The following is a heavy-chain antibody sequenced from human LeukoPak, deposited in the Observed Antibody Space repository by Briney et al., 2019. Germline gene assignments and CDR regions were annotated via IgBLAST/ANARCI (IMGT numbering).Heavy chain of an antibody. CDR2: IYTSGGT. CDR1: GCTISDYY. D-gene: IGHD2-21*01. CDR3: ATTTTIAIGFDP. J-gene: IGHJ5*02. Sequence: SETLSFTCSVSGCTISDYYWSWVRQPPGKGLEWIGYIYTSGGTNYNPSLKSRVTILVDTSKDPFYLKPSSVTAADTAVYYCATTTTIAIGFDPWGQGTLVTVSS. V-gene: IGHV4-4*09.